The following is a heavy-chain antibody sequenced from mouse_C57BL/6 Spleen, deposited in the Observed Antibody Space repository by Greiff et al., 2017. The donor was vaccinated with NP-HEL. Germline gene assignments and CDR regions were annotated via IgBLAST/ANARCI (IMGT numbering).Heavy chain of an antibody. CDR1: GYTFTSYW. D-gene: IGHD1-1*01. CDR2: IYPGSGST. V-gene: IGHV1-55*01. Sequence: QVQLKESGAELVKPGASVKMSCKASGYTFTSYWITWVKQRPGQGLEWIGDIYPGSGSTNYNEKFKSKATLTVDTSSSTAYMQLSSLTSEDSAVYYCARTVVAPSYWYFDVWGPGTTVTVSS. CDR3: ARTVVAPSYWYFDV. J-gene: IGHJ1*01.